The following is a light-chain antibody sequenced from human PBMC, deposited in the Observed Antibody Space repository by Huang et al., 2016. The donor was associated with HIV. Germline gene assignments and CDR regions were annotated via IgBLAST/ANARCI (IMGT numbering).Light chain of an antibody. J-gene: IGKJ5*01. CDR1: QSISNW. CDR3: HQANSFPSIT. Sequence: EIQMTQSPSSVSASVGDRVTITCRASQSISNWLAWHQQKPGKAPKILIYGASSLQSGDPVRFSGSGSLTHFTLTISSLQPEDFASYYCHQANSFPSITFGQGTRLEIK. CDR2: GAS. V-gene: IGKV1-12*02.